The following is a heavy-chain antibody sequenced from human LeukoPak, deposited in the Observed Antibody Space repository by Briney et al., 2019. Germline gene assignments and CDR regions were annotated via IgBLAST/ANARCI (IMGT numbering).Heavy chain of an antibody. CDR2: INHSGST. V-gene: IGHV4-34*01. CDR1: GGSFSGYY. J-gene: IGHJ4*02. Sequence: ASETLSLTCAVYGGSFSGYYWSWIRQPPGKGLEWIGEINHSGSTNYNPSLKSRVTISVDTSKNQFSLNLRSVTAADTAVYYCARLGELSLYRGLGWGQGTLVTVSS. D-gene: IGHD3-16*02. CDR3: ARLGELSLYRGLG.